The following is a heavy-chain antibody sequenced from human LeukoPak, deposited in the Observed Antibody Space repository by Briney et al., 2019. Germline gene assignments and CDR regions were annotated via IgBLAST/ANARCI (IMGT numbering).Heavy chain of an antibody. Sequence: SETLSLTCTVSGGSISSGSYYWNWIRQPAGKGLEWIGRIYTSGSTNYNPSLKSRVTISVDTSKNQFSLKLSSVTAADTAVYYCARDSTVSHAFDIWGQGTMVTVSS. CDR3: ARDSTVSHAFDI. D-gene: IGHD4-17*01. CDR1: GGSISSGSYY. CDR2: IYTSGST. J-gene: IGHJ3*02. V-gene: IGHV4-61*02.